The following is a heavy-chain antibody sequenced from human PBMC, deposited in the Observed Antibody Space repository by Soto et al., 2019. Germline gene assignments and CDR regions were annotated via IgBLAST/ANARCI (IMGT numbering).Heavy chain of an antibody. CDR1: GAFISGYY. J-gene: IGHJ5*01. V-gene: IGHV4-4*07. CDR3: ARESTVAGTENWFDS. Sequence: SETLSLTCTVSGAFISGYYWSWIRQPAGKGLEWIGRIYTSGSTKYSPSLKSRATMSVDTSKKQFSLKLNSVTAADTAVYYCARESTVAGTENWFDSWGQGTLVTVSS. D-gene: IGHD6-13*01. CDR2: IYTSGST.